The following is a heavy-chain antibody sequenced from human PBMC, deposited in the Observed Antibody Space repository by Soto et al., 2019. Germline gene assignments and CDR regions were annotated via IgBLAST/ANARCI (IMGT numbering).Heavy chain of an antibody. CDR3: ARDVYGSGLYYMDV. J-gene: IGHJ6*03. CDR2: IYYSGST. V-gene: IGHV4-59*01. CDR1: GGSISSYY. D-gene: IGHD3-10*01. Sequence: PSETLSLTCTVSGGSISSYYWSWIRQPPGKGLEWIGYIYYSGSTNYNPSLKSRVTISVDTSKNQFSLKLSSVTAADTAVCYCARDVYGSGLYYMDVWGKGTTVTVSS.